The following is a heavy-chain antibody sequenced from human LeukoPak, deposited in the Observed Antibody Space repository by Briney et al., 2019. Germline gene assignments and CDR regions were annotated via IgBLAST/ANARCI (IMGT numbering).Heavy chain of an antibody. D-gene: IGHD4-17*01. V-gene: IGHV4-34*01. Sequence: PSETLSLTCDVYGGSFSGYYWSWIRQPPGKGLEWIGEINHSGSTNYNPSLKSRVTISVDTSKNQFSLKLSSVTAADTAVYYCARTSSVTTARYFGYWGQGTLVTVSS. CDR3: ARTSSVTTARYFGY. J-gene: IGHJ4*02. CDR2: INHSGST. CDR1: GGSFSGYY.